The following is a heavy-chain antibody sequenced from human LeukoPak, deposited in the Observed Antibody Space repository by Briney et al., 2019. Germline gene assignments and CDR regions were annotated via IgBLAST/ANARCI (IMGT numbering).Heavy chain of an antibody. CDR1: GLTFGTSA. D-gene: IGHD3-10*01. V-gene: IGHV3-30*04. J-gene: IGHJ4*02. CDR3: AKVFEVRGARRPKDY. Sequence: PGRSLRLSCADSGLTFGTSAMHWARQAPGKGLEWVALISYDGGNKFYADSVRDRFTISRDNSKNTLFLQMNSLRIEDTAVYYCAKVFEVRGARRPKDYWGQGTLIIVSS. CDR2: ISYDGGNK.